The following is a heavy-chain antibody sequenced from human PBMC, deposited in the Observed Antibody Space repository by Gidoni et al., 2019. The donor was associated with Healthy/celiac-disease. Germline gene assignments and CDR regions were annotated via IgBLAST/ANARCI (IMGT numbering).Heavy chain of an antibody. J-gene: IGHJ6*02. CDR3: ARDNARSSAPGYYYYGMDV. V-gene: IGHV3-21*01. D-gene: IGHD6-6*01. Sequence: EVQLVESGGGLVKPGGSLRLSCAASGFTFRSYSMNWVRQAPGKGLEWVSSISSSSSYIYYADSVKGRFTISRDNAKNSLYLQMNSLRAEDTAVYYCARDNARSSAPGYYYYGMDVWGQGTTVTVSS. CDR1: GFTFRSYS. CDR2: ISSSSSYI.